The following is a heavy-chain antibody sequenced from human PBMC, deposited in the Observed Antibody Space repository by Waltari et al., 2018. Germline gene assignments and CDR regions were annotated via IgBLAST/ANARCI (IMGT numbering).Heavy chain of an antibody. CDR1: GYTFTSYY. D-gene: IGHD2-15*01. V-gene: IGHV1-46*01. CDR3: ARGGVLVVKGDYYYYGMDV. Sequence: QVQLVQSGAEVKKPGASVKVSCKASGYTFTSYYMHWVRQAPGQGLEWMGIINPSGGSTSYAQKVQGRVTMTRDTSTSTVYMERSSLRSEDTAMYYCARGGVLVVKGDYYYYGMDVWGQGTTVTVSS. J-gene: IGHJ6*02. CDR2: INPSGGST.